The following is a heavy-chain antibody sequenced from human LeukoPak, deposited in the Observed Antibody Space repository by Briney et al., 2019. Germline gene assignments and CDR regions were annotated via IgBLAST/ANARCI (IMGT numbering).Heavy chain of an antibody. J-gene: IGHJ4*02. CDR2: INPNIRNT. V-gene: IGHV1-8*01. CDR1: GYTFTSYD. Sequence: ASVTVSFKASGYTFTSYDINWVRQAQGQGEEWMGWINPNIRNTCYAQNFQGRFTISSNTSISTPYMQLSSLRSEDTAVYYCARDGYIVIATNPFDYWGQGTLVTVSS. D-gene: IGHD1-26*01. CDR3: ARDGYIVIATNPFDY.